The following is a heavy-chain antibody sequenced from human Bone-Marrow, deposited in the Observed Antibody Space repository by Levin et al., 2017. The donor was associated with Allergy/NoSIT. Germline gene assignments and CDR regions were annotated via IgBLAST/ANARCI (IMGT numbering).Heavy chain of an antibody. Sequence: NASETLSLTCSVSGGSISSKNYYWGWIRQPAGKGPEWIGSIYYSGGTYYNPSLKSRVSISVDMSKDQFSLRLGSVTAADTAVYFCARQRGFRRAPIILIPSYVDVWGKGTTVTV. CDR2: IYYSGGT. CDR3: ARQRGFRRAPIILIPSYVDV. J-gene: IGHJ6*03. D-gene: IGHD2-15*01. CDR1: GGSISSKNYY. V-gene: IGHV4-39*01.